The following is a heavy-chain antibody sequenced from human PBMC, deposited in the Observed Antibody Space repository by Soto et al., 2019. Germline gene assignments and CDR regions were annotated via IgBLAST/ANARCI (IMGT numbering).Heavy chain of an antibody. Sequence: QVQLVESGGGVVRPGRSLRLSCAASGFTFSTYGMHWVRQAPGKGLEWVAVISDDGSNKYYVDSVRGRFTISRDNSENTLYLQMNSLRAEDTSVYYCVKPKNMGGNDDKFDQWGQGTLVTVSS. D-gene: IGHD5-12*01. CDR1: GFTFSTYG. J-gene: IGHJ4*02. CDR3: VKPKNMGGNDDKFDQ. V-gene: IGHV3-30*18. CDR2: ISDDGSNK.